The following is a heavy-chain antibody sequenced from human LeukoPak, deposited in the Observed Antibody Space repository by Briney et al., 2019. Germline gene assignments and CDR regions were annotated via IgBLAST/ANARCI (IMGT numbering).Heavy chain of an antibody. J-gene: IGHJ5*01. Sequence: ASVKVSCKASGYTFTGYYLHWVRQAPGQGLEWMGCVNPNSGDTSYAQKSQGSVTMTRDTSISTVYMELSRLRSDDTAVYYCARASGSYWWFDSWGQGTLVTVSS. CDR3: ARASGSYWWFDS. CDR1: GYTFTGYY. CDR2: VNPNSGDT. V-gene: IGHV1-2*02. D-gene: IGHD1-26*01.